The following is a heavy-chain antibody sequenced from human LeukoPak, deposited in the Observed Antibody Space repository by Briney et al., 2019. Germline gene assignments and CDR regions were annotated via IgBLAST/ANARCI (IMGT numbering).Heavy chain of an antibody. CDR2: INPSGGST. D-gene: IGHD6-13*01. J-gene: IGHJ4*02. CDR3: ASEDLGIAAAGREDY. CDR1: GYTFTSYY. V-gene: IGHV1-46*01. Sequence: ASVKVSCKASGYTFTSYYMHWVRQAPGQGLEWMGIINPSGGSTSYAQKFQGRVTMTRDTSTSTVYMELSSLRSEDTAVYYCASEDLGIAAAGREDYWGQGTLVTVSS.